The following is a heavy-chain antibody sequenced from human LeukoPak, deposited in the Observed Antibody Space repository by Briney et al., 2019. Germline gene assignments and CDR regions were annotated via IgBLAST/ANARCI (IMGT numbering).Heavy chain of an antibody. J-gene: IGHJ3*02. V-gene: IGHV4-39*07. D-gene: IGHD3-22*01. CDR3: VREELKYYYDSSGFYSYAFDI. CDR1: GGSINNNIHY. CDR2: IFYSGQT. Sequence: SETLSLTCTVSGGSINNNIHYWGWIRQPPGKGLEWIGTIFYSGQTYYNPSLKSRVTISVDTSKNQFSLNLSSVTAADTAVYYCVREELKYYYDSSGFYSYAFDIWGQGTMVTVSS.